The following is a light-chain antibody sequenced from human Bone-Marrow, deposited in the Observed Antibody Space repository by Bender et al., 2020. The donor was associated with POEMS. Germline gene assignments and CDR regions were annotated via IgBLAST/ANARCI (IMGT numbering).Light chain of an antibody. V-gene: IGLV1-47*02. CDR2: SSH. CDR3: AAWDDSLSGWV. Sequence: QSVLTQPPSASGTPGQRVTISCSGGSSNIGAHAVNWYQHLPGTAPKLLIYSSHRRPSEVPDRFSGSKSGTSASLAISGLRSEDEAIYTCAAWDDSLSGWVFGGGTKLTVL. CDR1: SSNIGAHA. J-gene: IGLJ3*02.